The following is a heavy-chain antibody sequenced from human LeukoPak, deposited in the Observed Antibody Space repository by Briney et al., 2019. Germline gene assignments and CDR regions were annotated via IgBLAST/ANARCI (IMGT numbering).Heavy chain of an antibody. CDR1: GDSLTYYF. CDR2: VYYSATTNYKPSL. D-gene: IGHD3-10*01. V-gene: IGHV4-59*03. J-gene: IGHJ4*02. Sequence: SETLSLTCSFSGDSLTYYFWSWIRQPPGEGLEWIGYVYYSATTNYKPSLNYNPSLKSRVTISLDTSKSQFSLKLASVTAADTAMYYCPTWRVSYGSEYWRPGTLVAVSA. CDR3: PTWRVSYGSEY.